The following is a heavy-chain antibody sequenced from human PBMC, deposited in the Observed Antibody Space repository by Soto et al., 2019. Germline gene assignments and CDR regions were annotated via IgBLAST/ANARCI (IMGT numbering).Heavy chain of an antibody. CDR1: GGSFSGYY. CDR2: INHSGST. CDR3: ARGRGGYYYYYYDMDV. V-gene: IGHV4-34*01. D-gene: IGHD2-15*01. Sequence: PXATLYLTCAVYGGSFSGYYWSWIRQPPGKGLEWIGEINHSGSTNYNPSLKSRVTISVDTSKNQFSLKLSSVTAADTAVYYCARGRGGYYYYYYDMDVWGQGTTVTVSS. J-gene: IGHJ6*02.